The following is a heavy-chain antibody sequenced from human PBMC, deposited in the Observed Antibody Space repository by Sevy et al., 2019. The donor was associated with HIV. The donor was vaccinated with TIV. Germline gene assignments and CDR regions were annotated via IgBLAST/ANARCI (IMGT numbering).Heavy chain of an antibody. CDR2: IRFDATIK. V-gene: IGHV3-30*02. Sequence: VGSLRLSCAASGFTFSNYGMHWVRQAPGKGLEWVAFIRFDATIKYYRDSVKGRLTISRDNSKSTLYLQMNSLRAEDTAVYFCATVLRIVEIPAAIDYYYGMDVWGQGTTVTVSS. D-gene: IGHD2-2*01. J-gene: IGHJ6*02. CDR1: GFTFSNYG. CDR3: ATVLRIVEIPAAIDYYYGMDV.